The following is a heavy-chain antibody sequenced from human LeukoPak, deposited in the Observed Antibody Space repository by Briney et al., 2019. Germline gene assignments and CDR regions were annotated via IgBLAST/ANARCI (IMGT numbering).Heavy chain of an antibody. D-gene: IGHD6-13*01. Sequence: GGSLRLSCAASGFTFSDYYMSWIRQAPGKGLEWVSYISSSGSTIYYADSVKGRFTISRDNAKNSLYLQMNSLRAEDTAVYYCARALYSSWYAGSRWFDPWGQGTLVTVSS. V-gene: IGHV3-11*01. J-gene: IGHJ5*02. CDR3: ARALYSSWYAGSRWFDP. CDR1: GFTFSDYY. CDR2: ISSSGSTI.